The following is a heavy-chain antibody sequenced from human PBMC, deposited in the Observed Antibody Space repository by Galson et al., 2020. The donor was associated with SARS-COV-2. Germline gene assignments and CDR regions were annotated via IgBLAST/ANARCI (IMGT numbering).Heavy chain of an antibody. CDR1: GGYLSGYY. D-gene: IGHD5-12*01. CDR2: INHSGST. V-gene: IGHV4-34*01. J-gene: IGHJ6*02. CDR3: ALERGYSGYVLAADTDYYGMDV. Sequence: SETLSLTCAAYGGYLSGYYWSWIRQPPGKGLEWIGEINHSGSTNYNPSLKSRVTISVDTSKNQFSLKLSSVTAADTAVYYCALERGYSGYVLAADTDYYGMDVWGQGTTVTVSS.